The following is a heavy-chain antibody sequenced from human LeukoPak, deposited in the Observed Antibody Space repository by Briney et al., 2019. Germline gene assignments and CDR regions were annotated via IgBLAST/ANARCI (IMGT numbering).Heavy chain of an antibody. J-gene: IGHJ4*02. CDR2: IYHSGST. D-gene: IGHD3-10*01. V-gene: IGHV4-38-2*01. CDR3: ARSEVEWDVLLWFGELFRGRYFDY. CDR1: SYSISSGYY. Sequence: KPSETLSLTCAVSSYSISSGYYWGWIRQPPGKGLEWIGSIYHSGSTYYNPSLKSRVTISVDTSKNQFSLKLSSVTAADTAVYYCARSEVEWDVLLWFGELFRGRYFDYWGQGTLVTVSS.